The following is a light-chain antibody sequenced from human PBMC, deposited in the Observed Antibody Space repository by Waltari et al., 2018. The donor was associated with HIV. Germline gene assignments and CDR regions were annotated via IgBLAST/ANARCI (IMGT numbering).Light chain of an antibody. CDR1: AVPQKY. Sequence: EPTQPPSVSATPGPTATSTSSRAAVPQKYGKWYQQKPGQAPVMVIYKDSERPSGIPERFSGSSSGTTVTLTISGVQAEDEADYYCQSTGSSGSYLVLFGGGTKLTVL. CDR2: KDS. V-gene: IGLV3-25*03. J-gene: IGLJ2*01. CDR3: QSTGSSGSYLVL.